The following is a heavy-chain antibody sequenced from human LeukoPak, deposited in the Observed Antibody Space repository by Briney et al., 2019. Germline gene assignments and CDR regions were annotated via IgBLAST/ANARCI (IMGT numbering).Heavy chain of an antibody. CDR2: ISYDGSNK. CDR3: AKDGSSWYDDYFDY. CDR1: GFTFSDYY. D-gene: IGHD6-13*01. J-gene: IGHJ4*02. Sequence: GGSLRLSCAASGFTFSDYYMSWIRQAPGKGLEWVAVISYDGSNKYYADSVKGRFTISRDNSKNTLYLQMNSLRAEDTAVYCCAKDGSSWYDDYFDYWGQGTLVTVSS. V-gene: IGHV3-30*18.